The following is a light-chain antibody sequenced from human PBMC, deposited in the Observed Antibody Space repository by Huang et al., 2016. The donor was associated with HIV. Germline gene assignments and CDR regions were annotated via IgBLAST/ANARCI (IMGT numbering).Light chain of an antibody. CDR2: DAS. V-gene: IGKV3D-20*01. CDR3: QQYGSSPYT. J-gene: IGKJ2*01. CDR1: HSVTSNY. Sequence: DIVLTQSPGPLSLSPGARATLSVGASHSVTSNYLDWYQQKPGLAPRPLMYDASNRATGIPDRFSGSGSGTDFTLTISRLEHEDFAVYYCQQYGSSPYTFGQGTLLEIK.